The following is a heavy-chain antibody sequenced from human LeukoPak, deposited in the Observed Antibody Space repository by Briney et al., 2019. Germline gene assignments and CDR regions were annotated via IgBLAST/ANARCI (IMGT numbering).Heavy chain of an antibody. D-gene: IGHD6-19*01. Sequence: GGSLRLSCAASGFTFSSYAMHWVRQAPGKGLEWVAVISYDGSNKYYADSVKGRFTISRDNSKNTLYLQMNSLRAEDTAVYYCARDDDGLGCMDVWGQGTTVTVSS. J-gene: IGHJ6*02. V-gene: IGHV3-30-3*01. CDR3: ARDDDGLGCMDV. CDR2: ISYDGSNK. CDR1: GFTFSSYA.